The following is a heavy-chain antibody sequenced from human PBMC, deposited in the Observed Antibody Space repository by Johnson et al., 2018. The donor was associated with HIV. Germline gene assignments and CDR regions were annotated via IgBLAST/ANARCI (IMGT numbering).Heavy chain of an antibody. CDR2: IYSGGRT. CDR1: GFTLSSYG. V-gene: IGHV3-NL1*01. J-gene: IGHJ3*02. CDR3: AKPPSMGADAFDI. D-gene: IGHD3-16*01. Sequence: QVQLVESGGGVVQPGGSLRLSCAASGFTLSSYGMHWVRQAPGKGLECVSGIYSGGRTYYADSVKGRFTISRDNSKNTLYLQVTSLRAEDTAVYYCAKPPSMGADAFDIWGQGTMVTVSS.